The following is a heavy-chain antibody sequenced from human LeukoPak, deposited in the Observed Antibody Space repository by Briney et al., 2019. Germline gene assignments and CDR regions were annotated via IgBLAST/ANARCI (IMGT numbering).Heavy chain of an antibody. V-gene: IGHV4-39*01. CDR1: GGSISSSSYY. CDR2: IYYSGST. CDR3: ARWHPGEGYSYGGTADY. Sequence: SETLSLTCTVSGGSISSSSYYWGWIRQPPGKGLEWIGSIYYSGSTYYNPSLKSRVTISVDTSKNQFSLKLSSVTAADTAVYYCARWHPGEGYSYGGTADYWGQGTRVTVSS. D-gene: IGHD5-18*01. J-gene: IGHJ4*02.